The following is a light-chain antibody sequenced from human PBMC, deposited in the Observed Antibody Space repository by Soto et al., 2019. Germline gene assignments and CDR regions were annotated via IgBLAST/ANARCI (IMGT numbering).Light chain of an antibody. J-gene: IGKJ1*01. CDR2: DAS. Sequence: DIQMTQSPSTLSASVGDRVTITCRASQSISSWLAWYQQKPGKAPKLLIYDASNRATGIPARFSGSGSGTDFTLTISSLEPEDFATYYCQQYNTYPWTFGQGTKVDIK. CDR1: QSISSW. V-gene: IGKV1-5*01. CDR3: QQYNTYPWT.